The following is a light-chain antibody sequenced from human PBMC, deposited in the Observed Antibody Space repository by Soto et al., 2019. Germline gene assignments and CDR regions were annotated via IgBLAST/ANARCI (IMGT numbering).Light chain of an antibody. CDR1: QSVSTD. CDR3: QQYNDWPPIT. Sequence: VMTQSPPTLSVSPGERATLSCRASQSVSTDLAWYQQKPGQAPRLLIYGASTRATDVPARFSGGGSGTEFTLTISILHSEDVAIYYCQQYNDWPPITFGPGTKVDIK. J-gene: IGKJ3*01. CDR2: GAS. V-gene: IGKV3-15*01.